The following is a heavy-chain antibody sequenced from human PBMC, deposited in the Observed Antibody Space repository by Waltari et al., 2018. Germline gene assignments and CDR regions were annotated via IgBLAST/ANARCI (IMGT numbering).Heavy chain of an antibody. CDR1: GYTFTSYG. CDR3: ARDRYYYGSGSEGDWFDP. Sequence: QVQLVQSGAEVKKPGASVKVSCKASGYTFTSYGISWVRQAPGQGLEWMGWIRAYKGKTNYAQKLQGRVTMTTDTSTSTAYMELRSLRSDDTAVYYCARDRYYYGSGSEGDWFDPWGQGTLVTVSS. CDR2: IRAYKGKT. D-gene: IGHD3-10*01. J-gene: IGHJ5*02. V-gene: IGHV1-18*01.